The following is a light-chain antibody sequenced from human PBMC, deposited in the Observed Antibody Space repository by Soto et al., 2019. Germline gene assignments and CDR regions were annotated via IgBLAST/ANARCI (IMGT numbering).Light chain of an antibody. CDR3: CSCTSTSVPWA. CDR1: SSDVGGYNY. J-gene: IGLJ3*02. Sequence: QSALTQPRSVSGSPGQSVTISCTGTSSDVGGYNYVSWYQQHPGKAPKLMIYDVTKRPSGVPDRFPASKFGNTASLTISGLRAEDEADYYCCSCTSTSVPWAFGGGTKLTVL. CDR2: DVT. V-gene: IGLV2-11*01.